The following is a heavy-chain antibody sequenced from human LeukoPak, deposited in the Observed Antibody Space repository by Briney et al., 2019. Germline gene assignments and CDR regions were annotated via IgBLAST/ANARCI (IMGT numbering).Heavy chain of an antibody. D-gene: IGHD3-9*01. V-gene: IGHV4-34*01. J-gene: IGHJ5*02. Sequence: SETLSLTCAVYCGSFSGYFWSWIRQPPGKGLEWIGDINHNGDTNYNPSLKSRVTISVDTSKNQSSMKMSSVTAADTAVYYCARARQNPYFEERRRGNWFDPWGQGTLVTVSS. CDR3: ARARQNPYFEERRRGNWFDP. CDR1: CGSFSGYF. CDR2: INHNGDT.